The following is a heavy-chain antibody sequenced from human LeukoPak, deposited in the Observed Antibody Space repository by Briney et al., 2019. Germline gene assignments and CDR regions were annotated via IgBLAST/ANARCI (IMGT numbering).Heavy chain of an antibody. J-gene: IGHJ4*02. CDR3: ARLLYYYDSSGYYPGGFDY. Sequence: GESLKISCKGSGYSFTSYWIGWVRQMPWKGLEWMGIIYPGDSDTRYSPSFQGQVTISADKSISTAYLQWSSLKASDTAMYYCARLLYYYDSSGYYPGGFDYWGQGTLVTVSS. D-gene: IGHD3-22*01. V-gene: IGHV5-51*01. CDR2: IYPGDSDT. CDR1: GYSFTSYW.